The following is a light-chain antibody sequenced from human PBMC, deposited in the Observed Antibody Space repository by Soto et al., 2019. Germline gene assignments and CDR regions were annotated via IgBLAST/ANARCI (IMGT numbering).Light chain of an antibody. CDR3: SSYTSSSTQV. V-gene: IGLV2-14*01. J-gene: IGLJ1*01. CDR2: DVS. CDR1: SSDVGGYNY. Sequence: QSALTQPASVSGSPGQSITISCTGTSSDVGGYNYVSWYQQHPGKAPKLMIYDVSNRPSGVSNRFSGSKSGNTASLTISGLKDEDEADYYCSSYTSSSTQVFGTGTKLTVL.